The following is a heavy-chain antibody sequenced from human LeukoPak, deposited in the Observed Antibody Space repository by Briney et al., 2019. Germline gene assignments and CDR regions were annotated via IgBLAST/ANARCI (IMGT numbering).Heavy chain of an antibody. J-gene: IGHJ6*02. CDR1: GFTFSSYG. V-gene: IGHV3-33*01. CDR3: ASEMGIAVAGPIYYYGMDV. D-gene: IGHD6-19*01. CDR2: ICYDGSNK. Sequence: GGSLRLSCAASGFTFSSYGMHWVRQAPGKGLEWVAVICYDGSNKYYADSVRGRFTISRDNSKNTLYLQMNSLRAEDTAVYYCASEMGIAVAGPIYYYGMDVWGQGTTVTVSS.